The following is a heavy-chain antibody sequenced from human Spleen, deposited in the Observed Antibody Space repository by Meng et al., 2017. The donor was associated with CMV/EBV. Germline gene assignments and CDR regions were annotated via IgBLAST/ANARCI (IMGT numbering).Heavy chain of an antibody. D-gene: IGHD2-2*01. CDR2: IFYSGTT. CDR3: ARQKYCSSTSCFPFDY. V-gene: IGHV4-39*01. J-gene: IGHJ4*02. CDR1: GGSIRSSSYY. Sequence: SETLSLTCTVSGGSIRSSSYYWGWIRQPPGKGLEWIGTIFYSGTTYYNPSLKSRVTISVDTSKNQFSLKLSSVTAADTAVYYCARQKYCSSTSCFPFDYWGQGTLVTVSS.